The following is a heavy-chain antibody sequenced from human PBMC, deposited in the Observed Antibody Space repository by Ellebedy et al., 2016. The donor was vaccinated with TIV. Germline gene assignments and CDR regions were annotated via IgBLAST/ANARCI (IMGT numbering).Heavy chain of an antibody. Sequence: GESLKISCAASGFTFSSYGMHWVRQAPGKGLEWVAVIWYDGSNKYYADSVKGRFTISRDNSKNTLYLQMNSLRAEDTAVYYCAREDGYSGSAFDYWGQGTLVTVSS. CDR3: AREDGYSGSAFDY. D-gene: IGHD1-26*01. CDR2: IWYDGSNK. V-gene: IGHV3-33*01. J-gene: IGHJ4*02. CDR1: GFTFSSYG.